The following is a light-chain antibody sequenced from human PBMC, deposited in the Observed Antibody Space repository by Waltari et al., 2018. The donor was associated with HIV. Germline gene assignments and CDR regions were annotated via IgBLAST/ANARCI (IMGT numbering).Light chain of an antibody. Sequence: QSVLTQPPSASGTPGQRVTISCSGSSSNIGTNTVHWYQHLPGSVPKLLIYSNNQRPSGVPDRFSASKSGTSASLAISGLRSEDEAEYYCAAWDENLNGLFGGGTKLTVL. J-gene: IGLJ3*02. CDR1: SSNIGTNT. CDR3: AAWDENLNGL. CDR2: SNN. V-gene: IGLV1-44*01.